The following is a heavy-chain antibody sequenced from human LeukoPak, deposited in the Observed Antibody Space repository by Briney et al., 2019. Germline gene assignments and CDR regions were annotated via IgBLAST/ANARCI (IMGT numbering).Heavy chain of an antibody. J-gene: IGHJ5*02. CDR3: ARGMVTARGPWNWFDP. D-gene: IGHD2-21*02. CDR2: IRVYNGNT. V-gene: IGHV1-18*01. Sequence: ASVKVSCKASGYTFTSYGINWVRQAPGQGLEWMGWIRVYNGNTNYAQKLQGRVTMTTDTSTSTAYMELRSLRADDTAVYYCARGMVTARGPWNWFDPWGQGTLVTVSS. CDR1: GYTFTSYG.